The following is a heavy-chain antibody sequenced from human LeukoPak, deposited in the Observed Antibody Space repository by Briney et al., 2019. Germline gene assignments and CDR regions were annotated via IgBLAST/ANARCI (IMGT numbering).Heavy chain of an antibody. V-gene: IGHV1-2*02. J-gene: IGHJ4*02. Sequence: GASVKVSCKASGYTFTDYYIHWVRQAPGQGLEWMGWINPNYGDTNYAQKFQGRVTMTRDTSISTAYMELSRLRSDDTAVYYCARLGSSGWYFGYWGQGTLVTVSS. CDR1: GYTFTDYY. CDR2: INPNYGDT. CDR3: ARLGSSGWYFGY. D-gene: IGHD6-19*01.